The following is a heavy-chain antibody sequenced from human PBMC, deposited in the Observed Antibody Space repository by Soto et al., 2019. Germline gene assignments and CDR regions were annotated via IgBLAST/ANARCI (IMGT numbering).Heavy chain of an antibody. D-gene: IGHD5-12*01. CDR1: GCSFTSYW. CDR2: IDPSDSYT. J-gene: IGHJ5*02. V-gene: IGHV5-10-1*01. Sequence: PGESLRVSWKVSGCSFTSYWVSWMSQMPGKGLEWRGRIDPSDSYTNYSPSFQGHVTISADKSISTAYLQWSSLKASDTAMYYCARPRNGYNLTGFAPWVQGTLVTVSS. CDR3: ARPRNGYNLTGFAP.